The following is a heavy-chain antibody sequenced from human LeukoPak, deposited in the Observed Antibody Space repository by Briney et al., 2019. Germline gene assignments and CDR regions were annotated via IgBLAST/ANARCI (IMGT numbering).Heavy chain of an antibody. Sequence: GASVKVSCRTFGDTFTSQYIHWVRQAPGQELEWMGLIKPHDGSTFYARSLQGRVTLTRHTSTSTVYIDLSSLRSEDPAICFFARNNVGSSGWNGLGFWGQGTLVTVSS. D-gene: IGHD6-19*01. CDR3: ARNNVGSSGWNGLGF. V-gene: IGHV1-46*04. CDR2: IKPHDGST. J-gene: IGHJ4*02. CDR1: GDTFTSQY.